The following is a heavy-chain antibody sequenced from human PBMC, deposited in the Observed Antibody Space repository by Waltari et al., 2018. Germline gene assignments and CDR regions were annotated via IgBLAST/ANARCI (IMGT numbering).Heavy chain of an antibody. CDR2: IKQDGSDK. CDR3: ARDSGGSSGY. Sequence: EVQLVESGGGLVQPGGSLRLSCAASGFTFSSYWMSWVRQVPGKVWEWVANIKQDGSDKYYVDSGKGRVSISRYNAKNSLYRQMNSLRAEDTAVYYCARDSGGSSGYWGQGTLVTVSS. V-gene: IGHV3-7*01. CDR1: GFTFSSYW. D-gene: IGHD6-6*01. J-gene: IGHJ4*02.